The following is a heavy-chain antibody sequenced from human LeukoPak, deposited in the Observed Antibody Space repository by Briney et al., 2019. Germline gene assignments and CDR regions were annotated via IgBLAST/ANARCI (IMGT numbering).Heavy chain of an antibody. Sequence: KPSETLSLTFTVSGGSISSSSYYWGWIRQPPGKGLEWIGSIYYSGSTYYNPSLKSRVTISVDTSKNQFSLKLSSVTAADTAVYYCARGNSDFGAALFDYWGQGMLVTVSS. J-gene: IGHJ4*02. CDR1: GGSISSSSYY. CDR3: ARGNSDFGAALFDY. D-gene: IGHD3-10*01. V-gene: IGHV4-39*07. CDR2: IYYSGST.